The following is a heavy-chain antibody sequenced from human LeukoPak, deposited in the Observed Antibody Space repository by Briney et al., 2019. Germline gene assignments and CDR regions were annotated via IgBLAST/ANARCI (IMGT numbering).Heavy chain of an antibody. J-gene: IGHJ5*02. D-gene: IGHD5-24*01. CDR2: ISSSSSYI. Sequence: GGSLRLSCAASGFTFSSYSMNWVRQAPGKGLEWVSSISSSSSYIYYADSVKGRFTISRDNAKNSLYLQMNSLRAEDTAVYYCARSALVENNWFDPWGQGTLVTVSS. V-gene: IGHV3-21*01. CDR1: GFTFSSYS. CDR3: ARSALVENNWFDP.